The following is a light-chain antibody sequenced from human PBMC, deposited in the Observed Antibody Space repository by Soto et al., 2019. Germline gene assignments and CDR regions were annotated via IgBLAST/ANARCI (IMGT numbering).Light chain of an antibody. Sequence: QSALTQPASVSGSPGQSITISCTGANNDISYYASVSWFQQHPGVAPKLLIFAVSNRPSGVSNRFSGSRSGNTASLTISGLQAVGEADYYCSSISGSLYSDSSTYVFGPWTKVTVL. CDR2: AVS. CDR3: SSISGSLYSDSSTYV. V-gene: IGLV2-14*03. CDR1: NNDISYYAS. J-gene: IGLJ1*01.